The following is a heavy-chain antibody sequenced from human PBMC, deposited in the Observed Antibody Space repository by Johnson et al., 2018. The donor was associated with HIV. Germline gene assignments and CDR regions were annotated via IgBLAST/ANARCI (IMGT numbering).Heavy chain of an antibody. CDR2: ISYDGSNK. V-gene: IGHV3-30-3*01. Sequence: QVQLVESGGGVVQPGRSLRLSCAASGFTFSSYAMHWVRQAPGKGLEWVAVISYDGSNKYYADSVKGRFTISRDNSKNTLYLQMNSLRVEDTAVYYCAKGLVPAAVSRRTGAPDAFDIWGQGTMVTVSS. CDR1: GFTFSSYA. CDR3: AKGLVPAAVSRRTGAPDAFDI. J-gene: IGHJ3*02. D-gene: IGHD2-2*01.